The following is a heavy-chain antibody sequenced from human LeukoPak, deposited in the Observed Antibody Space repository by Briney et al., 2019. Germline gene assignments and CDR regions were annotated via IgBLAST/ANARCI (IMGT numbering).Heavy chain of an antibody. CDR1: GFTFSSYA. D-gene: IGHD2-2*01. J-gene: IGHJ1*01. V-gene: IGHV3-23*01. CDR2: ISGSGGST. Sequence: PGGSLRLSCAASGFTFSSYAMSWVRQAPGKGLEWVSAISGSGGSTYYADSVKGRFTISRDNSKNTLYLQMNSLRAEDTAVYYCAKDYCSSTSCCAEYFQHWGQGTLVTVSS. CDR3: AKDYCSSTSCCAEYFQH.